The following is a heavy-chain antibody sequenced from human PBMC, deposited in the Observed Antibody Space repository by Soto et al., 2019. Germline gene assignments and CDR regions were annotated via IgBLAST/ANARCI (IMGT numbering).Heavy chain of an antibody. J-gene: IGHJ6*03. CDR1: GGSFSGYY. CDR3: ARGGHDSSGYNLSYNMDV. V-gene: IGHV4-34*01. CDR2: INHSGST. Sequence: QVQLQQWGAGLLKPSETLSLTCAVYGGSFSGYYWDWIRQPPGKGLEWIGEINHSGSTNSNPSLKSRVTISVDTSKNQFSLKLSSVTAADTAVYYCARGGHDSSGYNLSYNMDVWGKGTTVTVS. D-gene: IGHD3-22*01.